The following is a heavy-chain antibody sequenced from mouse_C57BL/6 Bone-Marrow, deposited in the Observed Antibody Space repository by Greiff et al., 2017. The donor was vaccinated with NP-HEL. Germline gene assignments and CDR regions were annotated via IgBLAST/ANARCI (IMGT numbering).Heavy chain of an antibody. CDR3: ARESGYYYGSYWYFDV. D-gene: IGHD1-1*01. CDR1: GYTFTSCW. J-gene: IGHJ1*03. CDR2: IDPSDSYT. Sequence: QVQLQQPGAELVMPGASVKLSCKASGYTFTSCWMHWVKQRPGQGLEWIGEIDPSDSYTNYNQKFKGKSTLTVDKSSSTAYMQLSSLTSEDSAVYYCARESGYYYGSYWYFDVWGTGTTVTVSS. V-gene: IGHV1-69*01.